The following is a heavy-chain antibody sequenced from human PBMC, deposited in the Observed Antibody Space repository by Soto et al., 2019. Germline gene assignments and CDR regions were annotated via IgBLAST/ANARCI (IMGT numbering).Heavy chain of an antibody. CDR1: GGSISSYY. CDR3: ARWLGYSSSWFDD. CDR2: IYYSGST. D-gene: IGHD6-13*01. V-gene: IGHV4-59*01. J-gene: IGHJ4*02. Sequence: SETLSLTCTVSGGSISSYYWSWIRQPPGKGLEWIGYIYYSGSTNYNPSLKSRVTISVDTSKNQFSLKLSSVTAADTAVYYCARWLGYSSSWFDDWGQGTLVTVSS.